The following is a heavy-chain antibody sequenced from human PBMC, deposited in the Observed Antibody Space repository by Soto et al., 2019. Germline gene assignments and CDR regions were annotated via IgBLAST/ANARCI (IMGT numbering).Heavy chain of an antibody. D-gene: IGHD3-10*01. Sequence: QVQLLQSGAEVKKPGASVKVSCKASGYTFTSYGISWVRQAPGQGLEWMGWISDYNGNTNYAQKLQGRVTMTTDTAKSTANMELRSLRSDETAVYYCARVGTFRFGDGMDVWGQGTTVSVS. V-gene: IGHV1-18*01. CDR1: GYTFTSYG. CDR2: ISDYNGNT. J-gene: IGHJ6*02. CDR3: ARVGTFRFGDGMDV.